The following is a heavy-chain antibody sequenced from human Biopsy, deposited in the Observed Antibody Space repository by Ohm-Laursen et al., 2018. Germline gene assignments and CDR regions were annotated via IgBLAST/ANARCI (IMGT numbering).Heavy chain of an antibody. V-gene: IGHV4-4*07. CDR3: ARDRDRRGWFDP. J-gene: IGHJ5*02. D-gene: IGHD1-14*01. CDR2: IYTSGIT. Sequence: PSETLSLTCTVSGGSLSSYSWSWIRQPAGKGLEWIGQIYTSGITNYNPSLKSRVTMSVGTSKNKFSLRVSSVTAADTAVYYCARDRDRRGWFDPWGQGTLVTVSS. CDR1: GGSLSSYS.